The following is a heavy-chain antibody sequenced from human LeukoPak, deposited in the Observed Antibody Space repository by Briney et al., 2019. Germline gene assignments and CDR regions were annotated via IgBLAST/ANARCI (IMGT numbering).Heavy chain of an antibody. J-gene: IGHJ4*02. Sequence: ASVKVSCKASGYTFTSYYMHWVRQAPGQGLEWMGIINPSGGSTSYAQKFQGRVTMTRDTSTSTAYMELRSLRSDDTAVYYCARARAAYCGGDCYFGNWGQGTLVTVSS. V-gene: IGHV1-46*01. D-gene: IGHD2-21*02. CDR1: GYTFTSYY. CDR2: INPSGGST. CDR3: ARARAAYCGGDCYFGN.